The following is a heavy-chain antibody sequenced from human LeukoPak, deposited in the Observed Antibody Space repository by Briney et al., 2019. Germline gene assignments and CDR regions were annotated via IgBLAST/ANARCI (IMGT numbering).Heavy chain of an antibody. CDR3: AKTYYSSRAHYYYYYYMDV. CDR1: GFTFSNYG. Sequence: GGSLRLSCPASGFTFSNYGMSWVRQAPGKGLEWVSGISGSGDSTFYADSVKGRFTISRDNSKNTRYLQMNSLRAEDTAVYYCAKTYYSSRAHYYYYYYMDVWGKGTTVTISS. V-gene: IGHV3-23*01. J-gene: IGHJ6*03. CDR2: ISGSGDST. D-gene: IGHD3-10*01.